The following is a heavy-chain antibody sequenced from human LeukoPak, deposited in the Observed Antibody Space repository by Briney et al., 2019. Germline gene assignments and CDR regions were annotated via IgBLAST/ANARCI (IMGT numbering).Heavy chain of an antibody. V-gene: IGHV1-69*01. J-gene: IGHJ6*02. Sequence: SVKVSCKASGGTFSSYAISWVRQAPGQGLEWMGGIIPIFGTANYAQKFQGRVTITADESTSTAYMELSSLRSEDTAVYYCARAEYDFWSGYRYYYYGMDVWGQGTTVTVSS. D-gene: IGHD3-3*01. CDR2: IIPIFGTA. CDR1: GGTFSSYA. CDR3: ARAEYDFWSGYRYYYYGMDV.